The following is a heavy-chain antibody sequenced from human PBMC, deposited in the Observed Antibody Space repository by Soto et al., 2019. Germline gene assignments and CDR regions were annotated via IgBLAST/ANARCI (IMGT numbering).Heavy chain of an antibody. CDR1: TYTFTSYG. CDR3: ARGPRSFTVTFGDFLDY. V-gene: IGHV1-18*01. D-gene: IGHD3-16*01. CDR2: ITPYNGNT. J-gene: IGHJ4*02. Sequence: QVQLVQSGSEVKMPGASVTVSCKTSTYTFTSYGITWVRQAPGQGLEWMGWITPYNGNTNYAQKFQDRVTMTTDTSTTTAYMELRSLTSDDTAFYYCARGPRSFTVTFGDFLDYWGQGTLVTVSS.